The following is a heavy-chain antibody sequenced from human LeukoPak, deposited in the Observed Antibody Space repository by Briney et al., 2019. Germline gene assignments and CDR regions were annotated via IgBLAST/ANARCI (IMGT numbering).Heavy chain of an antibody. V-gene: IGHV2-5*02. Sequence: SGPTLVNLTQTLTLTCTFSGFSLSTSGVGVGWIRQPPGKALEWLALIYWDDESRYSPSLESRLIITRDTSKNQVVLTMADMDPVDTATYYCARLSGFDYWGQGILVTVSS. CDR1: GFSLSTSGVG. J-gene: IGHJ4*02. CDR3: ARLSGFDY. D-gene: IGHD3-10*01. CDR2: IYWDDES.